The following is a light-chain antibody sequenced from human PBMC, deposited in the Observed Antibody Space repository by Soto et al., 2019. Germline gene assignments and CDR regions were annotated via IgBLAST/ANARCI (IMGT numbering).Light chain of an antibody. V-gene: IGLV2-14*01. Sequence: SVLPQPASVSGSPGQPITIYCTGTSSDVGGCNYVSWYQQHPVKAPKLMIYDVTNRPSGVSDRFSGSKSGNTASLTISGLQAEDEADYSCSSYTTSSPPYVFGTRTKAAFL. J-gene: IGLJ1*01. CDR1: SSDVGGCNY. CDR3: SSYTTSSPPYV. CDR2: DVT.